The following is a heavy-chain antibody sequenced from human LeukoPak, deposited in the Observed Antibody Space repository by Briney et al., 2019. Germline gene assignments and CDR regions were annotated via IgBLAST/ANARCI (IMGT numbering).Heavy chain of an antibody. Sequence: GASVKVSCKASGYTFTSYYMRWVRQAPGQGLEWMGIINPSGGSTSYAQKFQGRVTMTRDTSTSTVYMELSSLRSEDTAVYYCARTRPIVVVPAAYDYWGQGTLVTVSS. CDR2: INPSGGST. CDR3: ARTRPIVVVPAAYDY. CDR1: GYTFTSYY. V-gene: IGHV1-46*01. J-gene: IGHJ4*02. D-gene: IGHD2-2*01.